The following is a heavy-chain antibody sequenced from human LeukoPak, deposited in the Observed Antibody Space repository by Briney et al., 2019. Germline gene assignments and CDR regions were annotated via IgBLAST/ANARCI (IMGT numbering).Heavy chain of an antibody. V-gene: IGHV4-4*07. CDR2: LYSSGST. CDR3: ARGRGGSFPYWYFDL. Sequence: SGGSLRLSCAASGFTFSDYYWNWIRQPAGKGLEWIGRLYSSGSTNYNPSLKSRVTISVDTSENQFSLRLSSVTAADTAVYYCARGRGGSFPYWYFDLWGRGTLVTVSS. J-gene: IGHJ2*01. CDR1: GFTFSDYY. D-gene: IGHD2-15*01.